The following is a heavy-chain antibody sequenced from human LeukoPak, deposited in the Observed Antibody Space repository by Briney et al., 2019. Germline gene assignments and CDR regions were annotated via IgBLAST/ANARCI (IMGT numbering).Heavy chain of an antibody. J-gene: IGHJ6*02. Sequence: ASVKVSCKASGYTFTSNYIHWVRQAPGQGLEWMGMIYPRDGSTSYAQKFQGRVTVTTDTSTSTAYMELRSLRSDDTAVYYCARWNQRYCSGGSCYYYYGMDVWGQGTTVTVSS. CDR3: ARWNQRYCSGGSCYYYYGMDV. CDR2: IYPRDGST. CDR1: GYTFTSNY. D-gene: IGHD2-15*01. V-gene: IGHV1-46*01.